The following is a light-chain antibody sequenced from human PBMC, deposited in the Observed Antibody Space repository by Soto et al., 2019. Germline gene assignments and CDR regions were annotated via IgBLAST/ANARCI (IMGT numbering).Light chain of an antibody. CDR1: SSDVGGYNY. Sequence: QSVLTQPASVSGSPGQSITISCTGTSSDVGGYNYVSWYQQHPGKAPKLMIYEVSNRPSGVSNRFSGSKSDNTASLTISGLQAEDEADYYCSSYRRSSTLVFGSGTKGTVL. J-gene: IGLJ1*01. CDR3: SSYRRSSTLV. CDR2: EVS. V-gene: IGLV2-14*01.